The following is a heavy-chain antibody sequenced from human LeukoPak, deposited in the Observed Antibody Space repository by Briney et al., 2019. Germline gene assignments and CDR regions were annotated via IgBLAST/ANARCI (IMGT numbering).Heavy chain of an antibody. Sequence: ASVKVSCKASGYTFTSYGISWVRQAPGQGLVWMGWISAYNGNTNYAQKLQGRVTMTTDTSTSTAYMELRSLRSDDTAVYYCARVPLLRFLEWLSGYFDYWGQGTLVTVSS. V-gene: IGHV1-18*01. CDR1: GYTFTSYG. CDR2: ISAYNGNT. J-gene: IGHJ4*02. CDR3: ARVPLLRFLEWLSGYFDY. D-gene: IGHD3-3*01.